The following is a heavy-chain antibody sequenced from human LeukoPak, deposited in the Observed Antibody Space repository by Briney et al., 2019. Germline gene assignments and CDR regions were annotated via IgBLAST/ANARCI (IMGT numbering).Heavy chain of an antibody. Sequence: SETLSLTCAVSGGSISSGGYSWSWIRQPPGKGLEWIGYIYHSGSTYYNPSLKSRVTISVDTSKNQFSLKLSSVTAADTAVYYCARHPLNFFSIAAAGTGDYYFDYWGQGTLVTVSS. CDR2: IYHSGST. D-gene: IGHD6-13*01. CDR1: GGSISSGGYS. J-gene: IGHJ4*02. V-gene: IGHV4-30-2*01. CDR3: ARHPLNFFSIAAAGTGDYYFDY.